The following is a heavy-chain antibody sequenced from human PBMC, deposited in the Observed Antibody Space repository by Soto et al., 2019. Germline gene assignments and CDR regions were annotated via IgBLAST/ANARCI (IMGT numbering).Heavy chain of an antibody. J-gene: IGHJ6*02. V-gene: IGHV4-31*03. CDR1: GGSISSGGYY. D-gene: IGHD4-4*01. CDR3: ARFPYLQYLYYYGMDF. Sequence: SETLSLTCTVSGGSISSGGYYWSWIRQHPGKGLEWIGYIYYSGSTYYNPSLKSRVTISVDTSKNQFSLKLSSVTAADTAVYYCARFPYLQYLYYYGMDFWGQGTTVTVSS. CDR2: IYYSGST.